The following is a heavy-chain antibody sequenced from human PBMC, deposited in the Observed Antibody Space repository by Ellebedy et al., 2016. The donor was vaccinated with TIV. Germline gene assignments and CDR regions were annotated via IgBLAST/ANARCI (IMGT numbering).Heavy chain of an antibody. CDR3: ASLGAAAAYFDY. CDR2: IYHSGST. D-gene: IGHD6-13*01. CDR1: GDSISSYY. V-gene: IGHV4-59*12. Sequence: MPSETLSLTCTVSGDSISSYYWSWIRQPPGKGLEWIGEIYHSGSTNYNPSLKSRVTLSVDKSKNHFSLKLYSVTAADTAVYYCASLGAAAAYFDYWGQGTLVTVSS. J-gene: IGHJ4*02.